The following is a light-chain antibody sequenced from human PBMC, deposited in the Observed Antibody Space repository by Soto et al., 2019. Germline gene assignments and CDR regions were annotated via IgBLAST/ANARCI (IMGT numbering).Light chain of an antibody. CDR3: QQYNYFWA. Sequence: DIQMTQSPSSLSASVGDRVTISFRASQTISNYLNWYQHKPGKAPKVLIYGASNLQSGVPSRFSGSGSGTDFTLTISSLQPDDFATYYCQQYNYFWAFGQGTKVDIK. CDR1: QTISNY. V-gene: IGKV1-39*01. CDR2: GAS. J-gene: IGKJ1*01.